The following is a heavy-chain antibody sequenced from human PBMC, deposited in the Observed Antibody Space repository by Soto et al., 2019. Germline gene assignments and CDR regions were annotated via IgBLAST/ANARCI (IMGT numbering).Heavy chain of an antibody. CDR2: ISSTTNYI. CDR3: ARESEDLTSNFDY. CDR1: GFTFTRYS. V-gene: IGHV3-21*06. Sequence: GGSLRLSCAASGFTFTRYSMNWVRQALGKGLEWVSSISSTTNYIYYGDSMKGRFTISRDNAKNSLYLEMNSLRAEDTAVYYCARESEDLTSNFDYWGQGTLVTVSS. J-gene: IGHJ4*02.